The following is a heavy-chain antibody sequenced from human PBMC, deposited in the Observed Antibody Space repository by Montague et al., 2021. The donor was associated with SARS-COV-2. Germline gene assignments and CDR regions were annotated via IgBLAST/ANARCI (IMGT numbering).Heavy chain of an antibody. CDR2: IHHSGSA. J-gene: IGHJ1*01. Sequence: TLSLTCTVSGGSINSGNYYWSWIRQSPGKGLEWIGYIHHSGSAYYSPSLRSRLTISMDTSKKQLSLTVNSVTAADTAVYYCARGSGNLDPPYLWGQGTLATVSS. V-gene: IGHV4-31*03. D-gene: IGHD6-19*01. CDR1: GGSINSGNYY. CDR3: ARGSGNLDPPYL.